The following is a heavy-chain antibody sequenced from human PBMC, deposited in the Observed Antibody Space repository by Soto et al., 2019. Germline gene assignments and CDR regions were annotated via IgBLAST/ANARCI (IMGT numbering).Heavy chain of an antibody. CDR2: INHSGST. V-gene: IGHV4-34*01. J-gene: IGHJ4*02. CDR3: ARAWGIAVAGSFDY. CDR1: GGSFSGYY. D-gene: IGHD6-19*01. Sequence: QVQLQQWGAGLLKPSETLSLTCAVYGGSFSGYYWSWIRQPPGKGLEWIGEINHSGSTNYNPSLKSRVTISVDTSKNQFSLKLSSVTAADTAVYYCARAWGIAVAGSFDYWGQGTLVTVSS.